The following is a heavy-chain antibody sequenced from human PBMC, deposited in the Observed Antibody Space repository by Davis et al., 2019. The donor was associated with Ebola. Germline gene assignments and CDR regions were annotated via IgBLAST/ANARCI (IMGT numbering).Heavy chain of an antibody. CDR2: TSHNERER. CDR1: GFTFSNHA. J-gene: IGHJ4*02. Sequence: PGGSLRLSCVASGFTFSNHAMHWVRQAPGKGLEWVAVTSHNERERFYGESVQGRFTISRDNSENVLYLQMDSLRPDDTAIYFCARALHDEVLDYWGQGTPGTVSS. D-gene: IGHD1-1*01. CDR3: ARALHDEVLDY. V-gene: IGHV3-30*04.